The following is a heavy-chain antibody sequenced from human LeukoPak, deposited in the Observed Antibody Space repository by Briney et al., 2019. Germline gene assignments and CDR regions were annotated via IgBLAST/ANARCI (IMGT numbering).Heavy chain of an antibody. J-gene: IGHJ4*02. Sequence: KPSETLSLTCTVSGGSISSYCWSWIRQPPGKGLEWIGYIYYSGSTNYNPSLKSRVTISVDTSKNRFSLKLSSVTAADTAVYYCARAYYSNYAPYYFDYWGQGTLVTVSS. CDR3: ARAYYSNYAPYYFDY. V-gene: IGHV4-59*01. CDR1: GGSISSYC. CDR2: IYYSGST. D-gene: IGHD4-11*01.